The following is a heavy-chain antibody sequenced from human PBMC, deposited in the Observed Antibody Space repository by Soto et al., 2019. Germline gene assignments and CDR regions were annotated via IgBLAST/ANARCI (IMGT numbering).Heavy chain of an antibody. V-gene: IGHV2-5*02. CDR3: AHSRCGGDCLQSYPSHYYYGMDV. CDR2: IYWDDDK. D-gene: IGHD2-21*02. J-gene: IGHJ6*02. Sequence: QITLKESGPTLVKPTQTLTLTCTFSGFSLSTSGVSVGWIRQPPGKALEWLALIYWDDDKRYSPSLKSRLTITKDTSKHQVVLRMTNMDPVDPATYYCAHSRCGGDCLQSYPSHYYYGMDVWGQGTTVTVSS. CDR1: GFSLSTSGVS.